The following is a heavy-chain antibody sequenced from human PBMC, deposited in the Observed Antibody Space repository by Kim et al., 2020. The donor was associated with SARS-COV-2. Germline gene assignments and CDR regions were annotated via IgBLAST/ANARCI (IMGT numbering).Heavy chain of an antibody. CDR1: GFRFNTFA. V-gene: IGHV3-23*01. CDR3: ATARFGGTKYGMEV. D-gene: IGHD1-7*01. J-gene: IGHJ6*02. CDR2: ISGNGDIT. Sequence: GGSLRLSCEASGFRFNTFAMTWVRQAPGKGLEWVSVISGNGDITYYTESVKGRFTISRDNSKNTVYLQMDSLRAEDTAVYYCATARFGGTKYGMEVWGQGTTVIVSS.